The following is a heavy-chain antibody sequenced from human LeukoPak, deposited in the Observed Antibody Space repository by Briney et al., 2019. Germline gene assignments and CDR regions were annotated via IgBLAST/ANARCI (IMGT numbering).Heavy chain of an antibody. CDR2: VKEDGNEK. CDR1: GLTFSSSR. CDR3: ATDVGAD. V-gene: IGHV3-7*01. J-gene: IGHJ4*02. Sequence: GGSLRLSCAASGLTFSSSRMTWVCPTPGKGLEWVANVKEDGNEKYYVDSVKGRFTISRDNAKNSLYLQMNSLRAEDTALYYCATDVGADWGQGTLVTVSS.